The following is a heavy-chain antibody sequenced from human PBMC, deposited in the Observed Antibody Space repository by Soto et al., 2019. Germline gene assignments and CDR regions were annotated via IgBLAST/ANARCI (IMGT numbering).Heavy chain of an antibody. CDR2: IIPILGIA. J-gene: IGHJ4*02. D-gene: IGHD3-10*01. CDR3: ARATRVRGVITIDY. Sequence: QVQLVQSGAEVKKPGSSVKVSCKASGGTFSSYTISWVRQAPGQGLEWMGRIIPILGIANYAQKFQGRVTITADKSTGTAYMELSSLRSEDTAVYYCARATRVRGVITIDYWGQGTLVTVSS. CDR1: GGTFSSYT. V-gene: IGHV1-69*02.